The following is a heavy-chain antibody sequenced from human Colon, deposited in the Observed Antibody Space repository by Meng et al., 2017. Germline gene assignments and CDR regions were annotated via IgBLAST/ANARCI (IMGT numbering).Heavy chain of an antibody. Sequence: QGHLHESGPGLVRPSETLSLICSVSGGSVSSAGYQWSWIRQPPGKGVEWIGYASTNYNPSLKSRVTISVDTSKNQFSLRLTSVTAADTAVYYCARDHMGSLDYWGQGILVTVSS. V-gene: IGHV4-61*08. CDR2: AST. D-gene: IGHD1-26*01. J-gene: IGHJ4*02. CDR3: ARDHMGSLDY. CDR1: GGSVSSAGYQ.